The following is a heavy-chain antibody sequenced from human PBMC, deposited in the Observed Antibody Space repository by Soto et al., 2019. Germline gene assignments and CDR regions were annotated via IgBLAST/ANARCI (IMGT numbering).Heavy chain of an antibody. CDR2: IYPSVSS. V-gene: IGHV4-38-2*02. CDR1: GFAISRGYY. Sequence: PSETLSLTCNVSGFAISRGYYWSWVRQTPGKGLEWIGSIYPSVSSYHNPSLETRLTLSIDTSKNQFTLKLASVTAADTALYYCAREKVETTFFDNWGQGTQVTVSS. D-gene: IGHD1-1*01. J-gene: IGHJ4*02. CDR3: AREKVETTFFDN.